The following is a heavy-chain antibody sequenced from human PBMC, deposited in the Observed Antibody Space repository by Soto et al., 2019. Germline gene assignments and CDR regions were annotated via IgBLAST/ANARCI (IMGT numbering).Heavy chain of an antibody. CDR2: MNPNSGNT. Sequence: ASVKVSCKASGYTFTSYDINWVRQATGQGLEWMGWMNPNSGNTGYAQKFQGRVTMTRNTSISTAYMELSSLRSEDTAVYYCARGYLSDYDFWSGSLSGDYCGMDVWGQGTTVTVSS. CDR3: ARGYLSDYDFWSGSLSGDYCGMDV. V-gene: IGHV1-8*01. J-gene: IGHJ6*02. CDR1: GYTFTSYD. D-gene: IGHD3-3*01.